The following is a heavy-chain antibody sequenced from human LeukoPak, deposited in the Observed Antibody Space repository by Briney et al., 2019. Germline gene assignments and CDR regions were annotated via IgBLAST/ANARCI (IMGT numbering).Heavy chain of an antibody. CDR2: IYYSGST. V-gene: IGHV4-39*01. J-gene: IGHJ6*02. D-gene: IGHD6-6*01. CDR3: ARHRRYSSSPPRAPYYYYYGMDV. Sequence: ETSETLSLTCIVSGGSISSSGYYWAWIRQPPGKGLEWIGSIYYSGSTYYNPSLRGRLTISVDTSKNQFSLKLASVTAADTAVYYCARHRRYSSSPPRAPYYYYYGMDVWGQGTTVTVSS. CDR1: GGSISSSGYY.